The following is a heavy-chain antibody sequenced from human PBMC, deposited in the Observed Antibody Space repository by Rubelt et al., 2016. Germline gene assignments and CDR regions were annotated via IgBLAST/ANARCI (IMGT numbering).Heavy chain of an antibody. CDR3: APPSSGYSSGWFVY. Sequence: QVQLVESGGGVVQPGRSLRLSCAASGFTFSSYAMSWVRQAPGKGLEWVAFIRPDGSSDDYADSVKGRFTLSRDNSKNTLDLQMNSLRVEDTAVYYCAPPSSGYSSGWFVYWGQGTLVTVSS. CDR2: IRPDGSSD. J-gene: IGHJ5*01. V-gene: IGHV3-30*02. D-gene: IGHD6-19*01. CDR1: GFTFSSYA.